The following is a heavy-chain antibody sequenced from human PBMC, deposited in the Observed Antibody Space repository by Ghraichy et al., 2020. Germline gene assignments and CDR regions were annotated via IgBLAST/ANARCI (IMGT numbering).Heavy chain of an antibody. CDR2: IYYSGST. CDR3: ARRYYYYGMGV. J-gene: IGHJ6*02. V-gene: IGHV4-39*01. Sequence: SETLSLTCTVSGGSISSSSYYWGWIRQPPGKGLEWIGSIYYSGSTYYNPSLKSRVTISVDTSKNQFSLKLSSVTAADTAVYYCARRYYYYGMGVWGQGTTVTVSS. CDR1: GGSISSSSYY.